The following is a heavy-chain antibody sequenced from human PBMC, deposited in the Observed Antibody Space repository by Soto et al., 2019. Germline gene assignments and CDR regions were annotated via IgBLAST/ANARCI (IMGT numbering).Heavy chain of an antibody. CDR1: GYTFTTYG. D-gene: IGHD1-1*01. V-gene: IGHV1-18*04. CDR3: ASWNSYYYGMDV. Sequence: ASVKVSCKASGYTFTTYGITWVRQAPGQGLEWMGWMSAYYGSTDYAQKFQGRVTMTRDTSISTAYMELSRLRSDDTAVYYCASWNSYYYGMDVWGQGTTVTVSS. J-gene: IGHJ6*02. CDR2: MSAYYGST.